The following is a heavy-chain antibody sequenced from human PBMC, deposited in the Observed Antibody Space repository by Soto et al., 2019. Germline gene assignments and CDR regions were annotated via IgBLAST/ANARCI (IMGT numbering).Heavy chain of an antibody. J-gene: IGHJ3*02. CDR2: ISYDGSNK. CDR3: ASIEIPAAIISNAFDI. Sequence: GGSLRLSCAASGFTFSSYAMHWVRQAPGKGLEWVAVISYDGSNKYYADSVKGRFTISRDNSKNTLYLQMNSLRAEDTAVYYCASIEIPAAIISNAFDIWGQGTMVTVSS. V-gene: IGHV3-30-3*01. CDR1: GFTFSSYA. D-gene: IGHD2-2*01.